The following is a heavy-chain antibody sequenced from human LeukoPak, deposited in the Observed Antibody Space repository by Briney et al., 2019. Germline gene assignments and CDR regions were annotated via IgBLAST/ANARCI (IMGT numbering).Heavy chain of an antibody. CDR1: GFTFSDHY. J-gene: IGHJ4*02. D-gene: IGHD6-19*01. Sequence: PGGSLRLSCAASGFTFSDHYMDWVRQAPGKGLEWVGRVKSKSDGGTIDYGAPVKGRFTISRDDSKNMLYLQMNSLQTEDTAVYYCTTDRGIAVRPLFDYWGQGTLVTVSS. CDR2: VKSKSDGGTI. CDR3: TTDRGIAVRPLFDY. V-gene: IGHV3-15*01.